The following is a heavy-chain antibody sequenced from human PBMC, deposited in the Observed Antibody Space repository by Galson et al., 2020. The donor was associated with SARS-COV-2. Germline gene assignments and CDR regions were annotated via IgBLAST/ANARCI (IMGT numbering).Heavy chain of an antibody. Sequence: SETLSLTCAISGDSVSSNSAAWNWIRQSPSRGLEWLGRTYYRSKWYNDYAVSVKSRITINPDTSKNQFSLQLNSVTPEDTAVYYCARAATLGIYYYYYGMDVWGQGTTVTVSS. J-gene: IGHJ6*02. CDR1: GDSVSSNSAA. V-gene: IGHV6-1*01. D-gene: IGHD7-27*01. CDR3: ARAATLGIYYYYYGMDV. CDR2: TYYRSKWYN.